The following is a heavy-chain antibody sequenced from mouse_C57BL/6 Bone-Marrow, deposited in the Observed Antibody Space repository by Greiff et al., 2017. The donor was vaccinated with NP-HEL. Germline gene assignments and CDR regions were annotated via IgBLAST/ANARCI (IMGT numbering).Heavy chain of an antibody. CDR1: GYTFTSYW. Sequence: QVQLQQPGAELVMPGASVKLSCKASGYTFTSYWMHWVKQRPGQGLEWIGEIDPSDSYTNYNQKFKGKSTLTVDKSSSTAYMQLSSLTSEDSAVYYCARSGIWYFDVWGTGTTVTVSS. CDR3: ARSGIWYFDV. J-gene: IGHJ1*03. D-gene: IGHD4-1*01. V-gene: IGHV1-69*01. CDR2: IDPSDSYT.